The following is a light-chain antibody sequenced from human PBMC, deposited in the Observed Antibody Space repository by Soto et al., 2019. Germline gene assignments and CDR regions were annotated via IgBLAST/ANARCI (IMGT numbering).Light chain of an antibody. CDR1: SNDIGGYNY. Sequence: QSALTQPASVSGSPGQSITFSCTGTSNDIGGYNYVSWFQHHPDKAPKLIIYEVNDRPSGVSNRFSGSKSGNTASLTISGLQPEDEADYYWSSYTTNHTRVFGGGTKLTVL. CDR2: EVN. CDR3: SSYTTNHTRV. J-gene: IGLJ3*02. V-gene: IGLV2-14*01.